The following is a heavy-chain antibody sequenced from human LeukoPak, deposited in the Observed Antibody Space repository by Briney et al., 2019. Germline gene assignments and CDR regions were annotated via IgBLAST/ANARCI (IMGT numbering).Heavy chain of an antibody. V-gene: IGHV4-34*01. J-gene: IGHJ4*02. Sequence: KTSETLSLTCAVCGGSFSGYYWSWIRQPPGKGLEWIGEINHSGSTNYNPSLKSRVAISVDTSKNQFSLKLSSVTAADTAVYYCARERVWYYYGSGSYYTFDYWGQGTLVTVSS. CDR2: INHSGST. CDR1: GGSFSGYY. D-gene: IGHD3-10*01. CDR3: ARERVWYYYGSGSYYTFDY.